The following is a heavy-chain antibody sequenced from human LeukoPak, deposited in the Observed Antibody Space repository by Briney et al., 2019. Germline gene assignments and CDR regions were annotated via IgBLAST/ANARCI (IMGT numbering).Heavy chain of an antibody. CDR2: ISGTGGST. Sequence: GGSLRLSCAASGFTFSSFAMDWVRQAPGKGLEWVSAISGTGGSTYYADSVKGRFTISRDNTKHTLYLQMNSLRAEDTAVYFCATGFRYFDYWGQGALVTVSS. V-gene: IGHV3-23*01. CDR3: ATGFRYFDY. J-gene: IGHJ4*02. CDR1: GFTFSSFA.